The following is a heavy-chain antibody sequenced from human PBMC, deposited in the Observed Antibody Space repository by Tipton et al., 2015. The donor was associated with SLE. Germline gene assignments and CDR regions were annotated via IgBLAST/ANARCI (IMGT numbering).Heavy chain of an antibody. CDR1: GGSFNGYY. CDR3: ARRYWGWYFDL. CDR2: INHSGST. V-gene: IGHV4-34*01. J-gene: IGHJ2*01. D-gene: IGHD2-8*02. Sequence: TLSLTCAVYGGSFNGYYWSWIRQPPGKGLEWIGEINHSGSTNYNPSLKSRVTISVDTSKNQFSLNVRSVTAADTAVYYCARRYWGWYFDLWGRGTLVTVSS.